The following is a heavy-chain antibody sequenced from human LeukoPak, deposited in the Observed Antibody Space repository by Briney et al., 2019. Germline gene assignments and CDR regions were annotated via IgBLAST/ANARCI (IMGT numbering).Heavy chain of an antibody. V-gene: IGHV1-69*05. D-gene: IGHD4-23*01. CDR2: IIPIFGTA. Sequence: GPSVKVSCKASGGTFSSYAISWVRQAPGQGLEWMGGIIPIFGTANYAQKFQGRVTITTDESTSTAYMELSSLRSEDTAVYYCAVGVVTQHPLFDYWGQGTLVTVSS. CDR1: GGTFSSYA. J-gene: IGHJ4*02. CDR3: AVGVVTQHPLFDY.